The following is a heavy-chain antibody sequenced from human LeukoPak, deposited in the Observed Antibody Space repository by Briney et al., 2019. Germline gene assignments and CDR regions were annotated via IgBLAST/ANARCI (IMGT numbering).Heavy chain of an antibody. V-gene: IGHV4-59*01. CDR3: ARGDQFGQGSGPEYSNDPPYYYYMDV. J-gene: IGHJ6*03. D-gene: IGHD2/OR15-2a*01. CDR2: IYYSGST. Sequence: NPSETLSLTCTVSGGSISSYYWSWIRPPPGKGLEWIGYIYYSGSTNYNPSLKSRVTISVDTSKNQFSLKLSSVTAADTAVYYCARGDQFGQGSGPEYSNDPPYYYYMDVWGKGTTVTVSS. CDR1: GGSISSYY.